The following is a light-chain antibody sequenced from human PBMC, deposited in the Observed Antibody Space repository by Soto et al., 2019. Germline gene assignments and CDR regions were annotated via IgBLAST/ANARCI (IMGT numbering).Light chain of an antibody. V-gene: IGKV3-15*01. CDR2: GAS. CDR1: QSVGSS. CDR3: QQYNNWLS. Sequence: IVMTQSPATLSVSPGERATLSCRASQSVGSSLAWYQQKRGQAPRLLIHGASTRATGIPARFSGSGSGTEFTLTISRLQSEDFAVYYCQQYNNWLSFGGGTKVEIK. J-gene: IGKJ4*01.